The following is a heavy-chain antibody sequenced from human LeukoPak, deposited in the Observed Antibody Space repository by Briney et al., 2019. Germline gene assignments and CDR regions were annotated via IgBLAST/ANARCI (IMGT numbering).Heavy chain of an antibody. Sequence: PGGSLRLSCAASGFTFSSYSMNWARQAPGKGREGVSSISSSSSYIYYADSVKGRFTISRDNAKNSLYLQMNSLRAEDTAVYYCARESLRIAAAGTGDYWGQGTLVTVSS. CDR1: GFTFSSYS. D-gene: IGHD6-13*01. CDR3: ARESLRIAAAGTGDY. V-gene: IGHV3-21*01. CDR2: ISSSSSYI. J-gene: IGHJ4*02.